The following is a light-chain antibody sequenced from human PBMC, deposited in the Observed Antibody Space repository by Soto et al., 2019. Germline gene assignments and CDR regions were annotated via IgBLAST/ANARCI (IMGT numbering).Light chain of an antibody. J-gene: IGLJ1*01. V-gene: IGLV2-14*03. Sequence: QSALTQPASVSGSPGQSITISCTGTSSDLGAYNYVSWYQHHPGKAPKLMIYDVTNRHSGVSNRFSGSKSGNTDSLTISGLQAEDEADYYCRSYTTSSTLVVGTGTKVTVL. CDR2: DVT. CDR1: SSDLGAYNY. CDR3: RSYTTSSTLV.